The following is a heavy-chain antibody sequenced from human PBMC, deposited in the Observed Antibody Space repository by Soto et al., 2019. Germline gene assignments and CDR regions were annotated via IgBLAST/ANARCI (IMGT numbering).Heavy chain of an antibody. Sequence: QVQLVQSGAEVKKPGSSVKVSCKASGGTFSSYAISWVRQAPGQGLEWMGGITPIFGTANYAQKFQGRVTITADESTNTAYRELSSLRSEDTAVYYCARARPVVTLLDYYSYGMDVWGQGPKVTVSS. V-gene: IGHV1-69*01. CDR1: GGTFSSYA. J-gene: IGHJ6*02. CDR2: ITPIFGTA. D-gene: IGHD2-15*01. CDR3: ARARPVVTLLDYYSYGMDV.